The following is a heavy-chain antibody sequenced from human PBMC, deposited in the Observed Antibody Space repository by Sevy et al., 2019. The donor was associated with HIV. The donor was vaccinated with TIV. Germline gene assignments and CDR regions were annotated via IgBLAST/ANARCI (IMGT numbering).Heavy chain of an antibody. V-gene: IGHV3-30*18. CDR1: GFTFSRYG. Sequence: GETLKISCAASGFTFSRYGMHWVRQAPGKGLEWVTVISYDGSIKYYVDSVKGRFTISRDNSKNTGYLQMNSLRAEDTAVYYCAKDGTAYGDYFYYFDSWGQGTLVTVSS. D-gene: IGHD4-17*01. CDR3: AKDGTAYGDYFYYFDS. J-gene: IGHJ4*02. CDR2: ISYDGSIK.